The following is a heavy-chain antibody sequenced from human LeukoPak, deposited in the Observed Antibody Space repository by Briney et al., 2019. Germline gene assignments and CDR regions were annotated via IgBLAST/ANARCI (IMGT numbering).Heavy chain of an antibody. J-gene: IGHJ4*02. CDR2: IYSGGST. D-gene: IGHD5-12*01. CDR1: GFTVSSNY. Sequence: GGSLRLSCAASGFTVSSNYMSWVRQAPGKGLEWVSVIYSGGSTYYADSVKGRFPISRDNSKNTLYLQMNSLRAEDTAVYYCAKGRGYSGYGPFDYWGQGILVTVSS. V-gene: IGHV3-53*01. CDR3: AKGRGYSGYGPFDY.